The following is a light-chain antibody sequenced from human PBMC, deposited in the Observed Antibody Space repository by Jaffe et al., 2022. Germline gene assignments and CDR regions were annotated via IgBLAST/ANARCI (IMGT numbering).Light chain of an antibody. J-gene: IGKJ1*01. Sequence: EIVLTQSPGTLSLSPGERATLSCRASQSVNSYLAWYQQKPGQAPRLLIYGASSRATGIPDRFSGSGSGTDFTLTISRLEPEDFAVYYCQQYGGSPSWTFGQGTKVEIK. CDR2: GAS. CDR1: QSVNSY. CDR3: QQYGGSPSWT. V-gene: IGKV3-20*01.